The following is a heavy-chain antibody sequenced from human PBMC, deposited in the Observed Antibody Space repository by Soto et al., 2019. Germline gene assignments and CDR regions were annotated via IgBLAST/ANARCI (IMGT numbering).Heavy chain of an antibody. CDR2: ISYDGSNK. CDR1: GFTFSSYG. V-gene: IGHV3-30*18. CDR3: AKDLPPISIAVAGIFDY. J-gene: IGHJ4*02. D-gene: IGHD6-19*01. Sequence: GGSLRLSCAASGFTFSSYGMHWVRQAPGKGLEWVAVISYDGSNKYYADSVKGRFTISRDNSKNTLYLQMNSLRAEDTAVYYCAKDLPPISIAVAGIFDYWGQGTLVTVSS.